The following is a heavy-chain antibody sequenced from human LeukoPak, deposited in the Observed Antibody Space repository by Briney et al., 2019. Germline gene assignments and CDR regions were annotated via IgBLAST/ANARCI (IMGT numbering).Heavy chain of an antibody. CDR2: ISSSSNYR. Sequence: GGSLRLSCAASGFTFSSYSMNWVRQAPGKGLEWVSFISSSSNYRYYADSVKGRFTISRDNAKNSLYLQMASLRAEDTAVYYCTRTSVAAAISPYYFDYWGQGTLVTVSS. CDR1: GFTFSSYS. CDR3: TRTSVAAAISPYYFDY. V-gene: IGHV3-21*01. J-gene: IGHJ4*02. D-gene: IGHD2-2*02.